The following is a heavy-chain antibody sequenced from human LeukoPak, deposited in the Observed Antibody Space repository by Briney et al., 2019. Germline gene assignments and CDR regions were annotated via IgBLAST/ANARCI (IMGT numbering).Heavy chain of an antibody. CDR1: GGSISSGSYY. CDR3: ASLHYSGTYYFDY. CDR2: IYTSGGT. J-gene: IGHJ4*02. V-gene: IGHV4-61*02. Sequence: SQTLSLTCTVSGGSISSGSYYWSWIRQPAGKGLEWIGRIYTSGGTNYNPSLKSRVTISVDTSKNQFSLKLSSVTAADTAVYYCASLHYSGTYYFDYWGQGTLVTVSS. D-gene: IGHD1-26*01.